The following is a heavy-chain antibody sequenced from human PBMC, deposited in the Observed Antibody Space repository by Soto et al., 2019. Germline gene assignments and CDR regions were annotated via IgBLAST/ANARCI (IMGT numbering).Heavy chain of an antibody. J-gene: IGHJ6*02. CDR2: INTHNGNT. Sequence: ASVKVSCKASGYTFTTYGISWVRQAPGQGLEWLGWINTHNGNTNYAQNLQGRVIMTADTSTNTTYMELRSLRSDDTAIYYCTREGSAPYYYYGMDTWGQGTTVTVSS. V-gene: IGHV1-18*01. CDR3: TREGSAPYYYYGMDT. D-gene: IGHD3-10*01. CDR1: GYTFTTYG.